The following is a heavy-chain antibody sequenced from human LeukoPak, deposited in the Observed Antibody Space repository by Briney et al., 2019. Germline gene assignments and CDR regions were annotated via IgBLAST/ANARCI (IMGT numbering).Heavy chain of an antibody. Sequence: PGGSLRLSCAASGFTFGSYWMHWVRQAPGKGLVWVSRINTDGGSTTYADSVKGRFTIPRDNAENTLYLQMNSLRAEDTAVYYCGRGFSIVPAGIPDYWGLGTLVTVSS. CDR1: GFTFGSYW. CDR3: GRGFSIVPAGIPDY. J-gene: IGHJ4*02. D-gene: IGHD2-2*02. V-gene: IGHV3-74*01. CDR2: INTDGGST.